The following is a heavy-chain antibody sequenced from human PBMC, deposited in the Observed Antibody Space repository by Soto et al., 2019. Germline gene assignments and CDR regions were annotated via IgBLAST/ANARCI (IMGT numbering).Heavy chain of an antibody. V-gene: IGHV4-59*08. CDR1: GDSISSYN. Sequence: QVQLQESGPGLVKPSETLSLTCTVSGDSISSYNLAWIRQPPVQGLEWIGYFRSSGGTSYNPSLKSRVAVSAAASTEKFSLTLSSVTAADTAVYYCVRQGIGVLHGLVDVWGQGTTVTVSS. CDR2: FRSSGGT. CDR3: VRQGIGVLHGLVDV. D-gene: IGHD1-26*01. J-gene: IGHJ6*02.